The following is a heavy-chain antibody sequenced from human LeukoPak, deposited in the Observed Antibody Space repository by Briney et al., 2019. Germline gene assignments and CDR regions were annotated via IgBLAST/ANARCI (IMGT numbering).Heavy chain of an antibody. CDR1: GFTFSDYY. Sequence: PGGSLRLSCAASGFTFSDYYMSWLRQAPGKGLEWVSYISSSGSTIYYADSVKGRFTISRDNSKNTLYLQLNSLRAEDTAVYYCAGLDTAIPDAFDIWGQGAMVTVSS. V-gene: IGHV3-11*04. CDR2: ISSSGSTI. CDR3: AGLDTAIPDAFDI. D-gene: IGHD5-18*01. J-gene: IGHJ3*02.